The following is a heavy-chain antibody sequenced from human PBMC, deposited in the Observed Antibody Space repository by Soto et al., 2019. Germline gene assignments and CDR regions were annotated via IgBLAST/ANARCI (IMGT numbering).Heavy chain of an antibody. CDR3: ARVYTMTVYKSSSFDY. J-gene: IGHJ4*02. Sequence: PGGSLRLSCAASGFTFSSYGMHWVRQAPGKGLEWVAVISYDGSNKYYADSVKGRFTISRDNSKNTLYLQMNSLRAEDTAVYYCARVYTMTVYKSSSFDYWGQGTLVTVSS. CDR2: ISYDGSNK. D-gene: IGHD3-22*01. V-gene: IGHV3-30*03. CDR1: GFTFSSYG.